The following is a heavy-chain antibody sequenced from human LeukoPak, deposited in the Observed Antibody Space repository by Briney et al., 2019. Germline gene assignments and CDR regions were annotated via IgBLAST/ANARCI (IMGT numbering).Heavy chain of an antibody. V-gene: IGHV4-34*01. CDR3: ARSAGGYSGYHEGWYFDY. Sequence: SETLSLTCAVYGGSFSGYYWSWIRQPPGKGLEWIGEINHSGSTNYNPSLKSRVTISVDTSKNQFSLKLSSVTAADTAVYYCARSAGGYSGYHEGWYFDYWGQGTLVTVSS. J-gene: IGHJ4*02. CDR2: INHSGST. CDR1: GGSFSGYY. D-gene: IGHD5-12*01.